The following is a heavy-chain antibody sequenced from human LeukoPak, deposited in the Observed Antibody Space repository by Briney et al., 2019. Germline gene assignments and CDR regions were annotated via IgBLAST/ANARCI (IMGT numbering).Heavy chain of an antibody. D-gene: IGHD1-26*01. CDR2: INPSGGST. J-gene: IGHJ4*02. CDR3: ARDPIVGATTGYFDY. CDR1: GYTFTSYY. V-gene: IGHV1-46*01. Sequence: ASVKVSCEASGYTFTSYYMHWVRQAPGQGLEWMGIINPSGGSTSYAQKFQGRVTMTRDTSTSTVYMELSSLRSEDTAVYYCARDPIVGATTGYFDYWGQGTLVTVSS.